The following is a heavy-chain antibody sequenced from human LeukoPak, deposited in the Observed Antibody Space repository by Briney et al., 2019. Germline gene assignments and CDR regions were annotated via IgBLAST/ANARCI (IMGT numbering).Heavy chain of an antibody. V-gene: IGHV3-53*01. CDR3: ASRAGAYSHPYDY. Sequence: GGSLRLSCTVSGFTVSSNSMSWVRQAPGKGLEWGSFIYSDNTHYSASVKGRLTISRDHSKNTLYLQMNSLRAEDTAVYYCASRAGAYSHPYDYWGQGTLVTVSS. CDR2: IYSDNT. D-gene: IGHD4/OR15-4a*01. CDR1: GFTVSSNS. J-gene: IGHJ4*02.